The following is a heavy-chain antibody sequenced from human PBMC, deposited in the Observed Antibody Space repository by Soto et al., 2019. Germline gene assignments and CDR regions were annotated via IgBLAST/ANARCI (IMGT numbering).Heavy chain of an antibody. V-gene: IGHV1-8*01. D-gene: IGHD6-19*01. J-gene: IGHJ4*02. CDR3: ARSVEWLASFDY. Sequence: QGQLVQSGAEVKKPGASVKVSCKASGYTFTSYDINWVRQATGQGLEWMGWMNPNSGNTGYAHKFQGRVTMTRNTSISTAYMELSSLRSDDTAVYYCARSVEWLASFDYWGQGTLVTVSS. CDR2: MNPNSGNT. CDR1: GYTFTSYD.